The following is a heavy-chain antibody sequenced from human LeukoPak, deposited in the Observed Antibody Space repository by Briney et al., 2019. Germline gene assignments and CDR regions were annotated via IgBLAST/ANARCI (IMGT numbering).Heavy chain of an antibody. CDR1: GFPFSSYE. Sequence: GGSLRLSCAASGFPFSSYEMNWVRPAPGKGLEWVSYISSSGSTIYYSDSVKGRLTISRDNAKNSLYLQMNSLRAEDTAVYYCARALTYYYDSSGYYLFDYWGQGTLVTVSS. D-gene: IGHD3-22*01. CDR3: ARALTYYYDSSGYYLFDY. CDR2: ISSSGSTI. V-gene: IGHV3-48*03. J-gene: IGHJ4*02.